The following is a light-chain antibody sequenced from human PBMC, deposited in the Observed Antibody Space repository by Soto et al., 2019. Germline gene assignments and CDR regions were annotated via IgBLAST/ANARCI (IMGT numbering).Light chain of an antibody. CDR2: DVS. V-gene: IGKV3-11*01. J-gene: IGKJ4*01. CDR1: QSVSSY. Sequence: EIVLTQSPATLSLSPGERATLSCRASQSVSSYLAWYQQKPGQAPRLPMYDVSNRATGIPASFSGSGSGTDFTLTISRLEPEDFAVYYCQHYGSPLTFGGGTKVDIK. CDR3: QHYGSPLT.